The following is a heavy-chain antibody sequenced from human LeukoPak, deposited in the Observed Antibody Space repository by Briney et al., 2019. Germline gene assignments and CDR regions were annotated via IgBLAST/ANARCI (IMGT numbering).Heavy chain of an antibody. J-gene: IGHJ1*01. V-gene: IGHV1-3*01. CDR2: INAGNGNT. Sequence: ASVKVSCKASGYTFTSYAMHWVRQAPGQRLEWMGWINAGNGNTKYSQRFQGRVTITRDTSASTAYMELSSLRSEDTAVYYCARSIAAAGTAAFQHWGQGTLVTVSS. CDR3: ARSIAAAGTAAFQH. CDR1: GYTFTSYA. D-gene: IGHD6-13*01.